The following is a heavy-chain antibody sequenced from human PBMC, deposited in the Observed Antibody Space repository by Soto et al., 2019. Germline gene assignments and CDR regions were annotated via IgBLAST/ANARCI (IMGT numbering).Heavy chain of an antibody. V-gene: IGHV1-69*12. D-gene: IGHD5-12*01. CDR1: GGTFSSYT. Sequence: QVQLVQSGAEVKKPGSSVTVSCKASGGTFSSYTISWVRQAPGQGLEWMGGIIPIFGTANYAQKFQGRVTITADEPTSTAYMELSSLTSEDTAVYYCARGNHRWLQLWYFDLWGRGTLVTVSS. J-gene: IGHJ2*01. CDR3: ARGNHRWLQLWYFDL. CDR2: IIPIFGTA.